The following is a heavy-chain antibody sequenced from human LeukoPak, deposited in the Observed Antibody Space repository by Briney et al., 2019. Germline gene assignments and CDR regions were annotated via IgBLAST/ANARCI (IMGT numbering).Heavy chain of an antibody. V-gene: IGHV4-31*03. CDR3: ARDSSSLYYFDY. CDR2: IYYSGST. CDR1: GGSISSGGYY. Sequence: PSETLSLTCTVSGGSISSGGYYWSWIRQHPGKGLEWIGYIYYSGSTYYSPSLKSRVTISVDTSKNQFSLKLSSVTAADTAVYYCARDSSSLYYFDYWGQGTLVTVSS. D-gene: IGHD6-13*01. J-gene: IGHJ4*02.